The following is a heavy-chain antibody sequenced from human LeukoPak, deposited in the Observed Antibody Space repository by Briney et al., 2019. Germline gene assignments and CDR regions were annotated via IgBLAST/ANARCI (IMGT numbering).Heavy chain of an antibody. CDR2: ISGSGGST. Sequence: GGTLRLSCAASGFTFSSYGMSWVRQAPGKGLEWVSAISGSGGSTYYADSVKGRFTISRDNSKNTLYLQMNSLRAEDTAVYYCAKPVTTTPYFDYWGQGTLVTASS. J-gene: IGHJ4*02. D-gene: IGHD1-14*01. CDR1: GFTFSSYG. CDR3: AKPVTTTPYFDY. V-gene: IGHV3-23*01.